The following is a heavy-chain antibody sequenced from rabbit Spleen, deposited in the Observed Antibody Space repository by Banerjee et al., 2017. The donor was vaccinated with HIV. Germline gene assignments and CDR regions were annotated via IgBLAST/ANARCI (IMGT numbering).Heavy chain of an antibody. CDR2: IDPIFRST. V-gene: IGHV1S40*01. Sequence: QSLEESGGDLVKPGASLTLTCTASGVSFSSNVYMCWVRQAPGKGLEWIGYIDPIFRSTAYASWVNGRFSISRENTQNTVSLQMNSLTAADTATYFCAKWGSTVDWSLNLWGPGTSSPS. D-gene: IGHD7-1*01. CDR1: GVSFSSNVY. J-gene: IGHJ4*01. CDR3: AKWGSTVDWSLNL.